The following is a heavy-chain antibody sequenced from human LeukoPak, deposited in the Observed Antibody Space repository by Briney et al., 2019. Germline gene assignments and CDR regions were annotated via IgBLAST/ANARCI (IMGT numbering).Heavy chain of an antibody. V-gene: IGHV5-51*01. CDR1: GYSFSSYW. Sequence: GGSLKISCKTSGYSFSSYWIGWVRQMPGKGLEWMGVIHPADSDTRYSPSFQGQVTISADKSISTAYLQWNSLKASDTAIYYCARLYSSGWKSFDYWGQGTLVTVSS. D-gene: IGHD6-19*01. CDR2: IHPADSDT. CDR3: ARLYSSGWKSFDY. J-gene: IGHJ4*02.